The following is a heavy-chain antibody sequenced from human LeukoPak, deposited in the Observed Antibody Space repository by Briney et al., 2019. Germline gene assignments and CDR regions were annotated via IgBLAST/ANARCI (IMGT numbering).Heavy chain of an antibody. CDR3: ARGDSSGYLFDY. V-gene: IGHV3-53*01. CDR1: GFTVSSNY. CDR2: IYSGGST. J-gene: IGHJ4*02. Sequence: GGSLRLSCAASGFTVSSNYMSWVRQAPGKGLEWVSVIYSGGSTYYADSVKGRFTISRDNSKNTLYLQVNSLRAEDTAVYYCARGDSSGYLFDYWGQGTLVTVSS. D-gene: IGHD3-22*01.